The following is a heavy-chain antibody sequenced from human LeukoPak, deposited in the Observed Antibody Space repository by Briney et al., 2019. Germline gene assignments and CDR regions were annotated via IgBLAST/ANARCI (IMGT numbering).Heavy chain of an antibody. CDR3: AKDPYSGGAPGHFDY. CDR1: GFTFSSYG. CDR2: ISYDGSNK. Sequence: GGSLRLSCAASGFTFSSYGMHWVRQAPGKGLEWVAVISYDGSNKYYADSVKGRFTISRDNSKNTLYLQMNSLRAEDTAVYYCAKDPYSGGAPGHFDYWGQGTLVTVSS. J-gene: IGHJ4*02. D-gene: IGHD6-19*01. V-gene: IGHV3-30*18.